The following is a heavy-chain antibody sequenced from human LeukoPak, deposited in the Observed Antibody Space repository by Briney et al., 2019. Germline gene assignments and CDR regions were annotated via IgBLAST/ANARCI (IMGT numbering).Heavy chain of an antibody. CDR3: GRFEGYGFPATDLDY. J-gene: IGHJ4*02. CDR1: GFTFSSYE. D-gene: IGHD5-18*01. CDR2: ISSSGSTI. Sequence: PGGSLRLSCAASGFTFSSYEMNWVRQAPGKGLEWVSYISSSGSTIYYADSVKGRFTISRDNAKNSLYLQMNSLRAEDTAVYYCGRFEGYGFPATDLDYWGQGPLVTVS. V-gene: IGHV3-48*03.